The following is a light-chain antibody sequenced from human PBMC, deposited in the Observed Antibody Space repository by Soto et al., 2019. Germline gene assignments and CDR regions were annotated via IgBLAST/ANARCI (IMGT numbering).Light chain of an antibody. Sequence: ALAQPASVSGSPGQSITISCTGTSSDIGRYDLVAWYQQHPGEAPKLVIYEVTKRPSEISDRFSASKSGNTASLTISGLQAEDEATYFCCSHAGRGTVLFGGGTKLTVL. CDR3: CSHAGRGTVL. J-gene: IGLJ2*01. CDR2: EVT. CDR1: SSDIGRYDL. V-gene: IGLV2-23*02.